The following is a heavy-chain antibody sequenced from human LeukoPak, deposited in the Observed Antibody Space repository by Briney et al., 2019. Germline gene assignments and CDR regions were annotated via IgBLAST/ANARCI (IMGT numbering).Heavy chain of an antibody. CDR2: INHSGST. D-gene: IGHD3-22*01. V-gene: IGHV4-34*01. CDR1: GGSFSGYY. Sequence: SETLSLTCAVYGGSFSGYYWSWIRQPPGKGLEWIGEINHSGSTNYNPSLKSRVTISVDTSKNQFSLKLSSVTAADTAVYYCASSGVRSGYYYWSQGTLVTVSS. CDR3: ASSGVRSGYYY. J-gene: IGHJ4*02.